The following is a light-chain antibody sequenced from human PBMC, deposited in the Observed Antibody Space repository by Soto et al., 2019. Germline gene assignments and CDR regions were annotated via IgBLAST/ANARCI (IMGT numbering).Light chain of an antibody. Sequence: SSELTQPLSVSVALGQTARITCGGNNLGSKNVHWYQQKPGQAPVLVIYRDSNRPSGIPERFSGSNSGNTATLTISRAQAGDEADYYCQVWDSSIVFGGGTKLTVL. CDR1: NLGSKN. CDR3: QVWDSSIV. J-gene: IGLJ2*01. V-gene: IGLV3-9*01. CDR2: RDS.